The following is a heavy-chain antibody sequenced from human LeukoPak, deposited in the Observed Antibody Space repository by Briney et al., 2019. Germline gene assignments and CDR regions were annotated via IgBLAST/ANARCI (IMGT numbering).Heavy chain of an antibody. J-gene: IGHJ6*02. CDR3: ARDSGGCSGGSCTPTHYGMDV. CDR2: ISGSGGST. Sequence: GGSLRLSCAASGFTFSYYAMSWVRQAPGKGLEWVSAISGSGGSTYYADSVMGRFTISRDNSKNTLYLRMNSLRAEDTAVYYCARDSGGCSGGSCTPTHYGMDVWGQGTTVTVSS. V-gene: IGHV3-23*01. D-gene: IGHD2-15*01. CDR1: GFTFSYYA.